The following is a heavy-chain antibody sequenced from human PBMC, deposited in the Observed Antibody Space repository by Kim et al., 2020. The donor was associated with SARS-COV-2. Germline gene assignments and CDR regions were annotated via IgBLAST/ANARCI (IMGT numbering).Heavy chain of an antibody. V-gene: IGHV4-59*01. Sequence: SETLSLTCTVSGGSISSYYWSWIRQPPGKGLEWIGYIYYSGSTNYNPSLKSRVTISVDTSKNQFSLKLSSVTAADTAVYYCARTHAGYSYGSLDYWGQGTLVTVSS. CDR2: IYYSGST. CDR1: GGSISSYY. CDR3: ARTHAGYSYGSLDY. J-gene: IGHJ4*02. D-gene: IGHD5-18*01.